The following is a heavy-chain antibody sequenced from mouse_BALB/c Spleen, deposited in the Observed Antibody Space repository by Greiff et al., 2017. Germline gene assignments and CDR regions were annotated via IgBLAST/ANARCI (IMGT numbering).Heavy chain of an antibody. CDR1: GYTFTSYW. D-gene: IGHD1-1*01. J-gene: IGHJ1*01. CDR3: ARGNYGSSYWYFDV. Sequence: VQLQQSGAELAKPGASVKMSCKASGYTFTSYWMHWVKQRPGQGLEWIGYINPSTGYTEYNQKFKDKATLTADKSSSTAYMQLSSLTSEDSAVYYCARGNYGSSYWYFDVWGAGTTVTVSS. CDR2: INPSTGYT. V-gene: IGHV1-7*01.